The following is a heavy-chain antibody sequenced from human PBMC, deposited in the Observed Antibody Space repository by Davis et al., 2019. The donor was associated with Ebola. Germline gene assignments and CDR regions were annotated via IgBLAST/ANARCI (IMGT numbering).Heavy chain of an antibody. V-gene: IGHV4-34*01. J-gene: IGHJ6*04. CDR1: GGSFSGYY. Sequence: SETLSLTCAVYGGSFSGYYWSWIRQPPGKGLEWIGEINHSGSTNYNPSLKSRVTISVDTSKNQFSLKLSSVTAADTAVYYCARQYYYYGMDVWDKGTTVTVSS. CDR2: INHSGST. CDR3: ARQYYYYGMDV.